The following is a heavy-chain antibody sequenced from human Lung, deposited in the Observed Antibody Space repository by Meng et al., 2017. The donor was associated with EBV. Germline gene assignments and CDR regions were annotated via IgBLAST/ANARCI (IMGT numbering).Heavy chain of an antibody. CDR2: INTNTGNQ. J-gene: IGHJ4*02. CDR3: ARETLGYCSSTSCYIGPPDY. D-gene: IGHD2-2*01. CDR1: GYTFTSYA. V-gene: IGHV7-4-1*02. Sequence: QVQLGQSGSELKKPGASVKVSCKASGYTFTSYAMNWVRQAPGQGLEWMGWINTNTGNQTYAQGFTGRFVFSLGTSVSTAYLQISSLKAEDTAVYYCARETLGYCSSTSCYIGPPDYWGQGTLVTVSS.